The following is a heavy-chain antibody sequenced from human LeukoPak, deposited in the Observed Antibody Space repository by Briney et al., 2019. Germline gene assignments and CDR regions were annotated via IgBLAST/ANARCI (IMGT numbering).Heavy chain of an antibody. J-gene: IGHJ4*02. CDR3: ARVRHGYSYGLVDY. CDR2: ISYSGST. V-gene: IGHV4-59*01. CDR1: GGSITGYY. D-gene: IGHD5-18*01. Sequence: SETLSLTCTVSGGSITGYYWSWIRQPPGKGLQWIGYISYSGSTNYNPSLKSRVTTSVDTSKNQLSLKVSSVTAADTAVYYCARVRHGYSYGLVDYWGQGTLVTVSS.